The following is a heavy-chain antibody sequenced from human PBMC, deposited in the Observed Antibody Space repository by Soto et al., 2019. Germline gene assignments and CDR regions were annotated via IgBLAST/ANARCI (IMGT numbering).Heavy chain of an antibody. Sequence: SETLSLTCTVSGGSLNAYFWTWIRQPPGKGLEWIGYIYYSGSTNYNPSLKSRVSISLHTSKNQFSLKLSSVTAADTAGYYCARGVDRQWADYWGQGTLVTVSS. CDR3: ARGVDRQWADY. CDR1: GGSLNAYF. CDR2: IYYSGST. D-gene: IGHD6-19*01. V-gene: IGHV4-59*01. J-gene: IGHJ4*02.